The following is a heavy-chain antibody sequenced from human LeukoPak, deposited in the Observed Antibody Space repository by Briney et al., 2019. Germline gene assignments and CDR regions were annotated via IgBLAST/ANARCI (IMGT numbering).Heavy chain of an antibody. V-gene: IGHV1-46*01. CDR3: ARVLGGAAAGTELNLSY. Sequence: GGSLRLSCAASGYTFTSYYMHWVRQAPGQGLEWMGIINPSGGSTSYAQKFQGRVTMTRDTSTSTVYMELSSLRSEDTAVYYCARVLGGAAAGTELNLSYWGQGTLVTVSS. D-gene: IGHD6-13*01. CDR2: INPSGGST. CDR1: GYTFTSYY. J-gene: IGHJ4*02.